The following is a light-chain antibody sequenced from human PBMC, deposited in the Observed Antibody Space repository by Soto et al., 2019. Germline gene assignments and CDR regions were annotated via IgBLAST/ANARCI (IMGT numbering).Light chain of an antibody. J-gene: IGLJ2*01. CDR2: ENN. CDR3: QSYDSNNEVL. Sequence: NFMLTQPHSVSESPGKTVTISCTRSSGNIASNYVQWYQQRPGSSPTPVIYENNQRPSGVPDRFSGSIDSSSNSASLTISGLKTEDEADYYCQSYDSNNEVLFGGGTKVTVL. V-gene: IGLV6-57*01. CDR1: SGNIASNY.